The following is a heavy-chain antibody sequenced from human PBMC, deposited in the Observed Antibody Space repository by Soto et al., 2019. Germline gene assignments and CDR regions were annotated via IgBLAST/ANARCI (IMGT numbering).Heavy chain of an antibody. J-gene: IGHJ6*03. Sequence: SETLSLTCTVSGGSISSSSYYWGWIRQPPGKGLEWIGSIYYSGSTYYNPSLKSRVTISVDTSKNQFSLKLSSVTAADTAVYYCARLKGGYDGYYYYYMDVWGKGTTVTVSS. CDR3: ARLKGGYDGYYYYYMDV. D-gene: IGHD5-12*01. CDR2: IYYSGST. CDR1: GGSISSSSYY. V-gene: IGHV4-39*01.